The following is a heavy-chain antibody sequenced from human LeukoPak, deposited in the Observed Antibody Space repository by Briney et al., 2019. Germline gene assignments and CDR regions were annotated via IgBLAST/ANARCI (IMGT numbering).Heavy chain of an antibody. V-gene: IGHV1-69*04. CDR3: ASVVDYYDSSGDAFDI. CDR2: IIPILGTA. D-gene: IGHD3-22*01. J-gene: IGHJ3*02. Sequence: SVKVSCKASGGTFSSYAISWVRQAPGQGLEWMGRIIPILGTANYAQKSQGRVTITADKSTSTAYMELSSLRSEDTAVYYCASVVDYYDSSGDAFDIWGQGTMVTVSS. CDR1: GGTFSSYA.